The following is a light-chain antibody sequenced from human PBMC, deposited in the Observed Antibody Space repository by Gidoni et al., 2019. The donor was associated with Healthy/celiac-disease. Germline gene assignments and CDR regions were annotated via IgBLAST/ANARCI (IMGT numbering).Light chain of an antibody. CDR3: MQALQTRT. CDR1: QSLLHSNGYNY. Sequence: DIVMTQSPLYLPVTPGEPASISCRSSQSLLHSNGYNYLDWYLQKPGQSPQLLIYLGSNRASGVPDRFSGSGSGTDFTLKISRVEAKDVGVYYCMQALQTRTFGQGTKVEIK. V-gene: IGKV2-28*01. J-gene: IGKJ1*01. CDR2: LGS.